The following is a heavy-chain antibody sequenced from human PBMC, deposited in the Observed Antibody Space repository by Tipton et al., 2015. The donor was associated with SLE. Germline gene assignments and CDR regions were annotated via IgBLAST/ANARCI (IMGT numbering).Heavy chain of an antibody. CDR1: GGSISSYY. V-gene: IGHV4-59*01. CDR3: ARDHDRANGY. J-gene: IGHJ4*02. CDR2: IYYRGST. Sequence: TLSLTCTVSGGSISSYYWSWIRQPPGKGLEWIGYIYYRGSTNYNPSLKSRVTISVDTSKNQFSLKLSSVTAADTAVYYCARDHDRANGYWGQGTLVTVSS. D-gene: IGHD3-22*01.